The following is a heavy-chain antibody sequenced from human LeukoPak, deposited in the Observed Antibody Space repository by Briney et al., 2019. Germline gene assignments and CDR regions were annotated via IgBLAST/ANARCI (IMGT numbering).Heavy chain of an antibody. CDR3: ARVGLEIGWYSDL. V-gene: IGHV1-18*01. CDR1: GYDFTSHG. Sequence: GAPVRVSCKTSGYDFTSHGIFWVRQAPGQGLEWMGWISPYNGDTKVGQTFQGRVTMTTDTPTTTAYMELRRLRFDDTAVYYCARVGLEIGWYSDLWGRGTLVTFFS. CDR2: ISPYNGDT. J-gene: IGHJ2*01. D-gene: IGHD3/OR15-3a*01.